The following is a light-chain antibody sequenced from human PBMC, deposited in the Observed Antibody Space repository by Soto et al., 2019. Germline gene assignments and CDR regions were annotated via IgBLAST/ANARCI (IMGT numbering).Light chain of an antibody. Sequence: QSALTQPPSAAGSPGQSVTISCTGTSSDVGCYNYVSWYQQHPGKAPKLVIFEVTKRPSGVPDRFSGSKSGNTASLTVSGLQAEDEADYYCTSYAGSNTPDVFGTGTKLTVL. CDR2: EVT. J-gene: IGLJ1*01. V-gene: IGLV2-8*01. CDR3: TSYAGSNTPDV. CDR1: SSDVGCYNY.